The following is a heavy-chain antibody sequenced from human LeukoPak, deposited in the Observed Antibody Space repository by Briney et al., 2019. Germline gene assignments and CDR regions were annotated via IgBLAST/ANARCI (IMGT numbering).Heavy chain of an antibody. V-gene: IGHV2-5*02. J-gene: IGHJ4*02. CDR1: GFSLSTSGVA. CDR2: IYWDDDK. D-gene: IGHD5-24*01. CDR3: AHRRDGYNSLDY. Sequence: SGPTLVNPTQTLTLTCTFSGFSLSTSGVAVGWIRQPPGKALEWLGLIYWDDDKRYSPSLKSALTITKDTSKNQVVLTMTNMDPVDTATYYCAHRRDGYNSLDYWGQGTLVTVSS.